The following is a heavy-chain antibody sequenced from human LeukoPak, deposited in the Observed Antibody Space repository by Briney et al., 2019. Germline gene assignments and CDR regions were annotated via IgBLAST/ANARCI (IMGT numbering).Heavy chain of an antibody. CDR1: GGSISSSNW. Sequence: SETLSLTCNVSGGSISSSNWWSWVRQSPGKGLEWIGEIYHSGSTNYNPSLRSRVSISIDKSKNQFSLKLSSVTAADTAVYYCAIGGYYDSSGQTSDGNWFDPWGQGTLVTVSS. V-gene: IGHV4-4*02. D-gene: IGHD3-22*01. J-gene: IGHJ5*02. CDR3: AIGGYYDSSGQTSDGNWFDP. CDR2: IYHSGST.